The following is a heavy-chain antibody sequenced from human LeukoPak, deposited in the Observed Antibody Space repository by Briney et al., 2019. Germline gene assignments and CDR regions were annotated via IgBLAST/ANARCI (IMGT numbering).Heavy chain of an antibody. D-gene: IGHD6-19*01. J-gene: IGHJ3*02. V-gene: IGHV3-9*01. Sequence: GGSLRLSCAASGFTFDDYAMHWVRQAPGKGLEWVSGISWNSGSIGYADSVKGRFTISRDNAKNSLYLQMNSLRAEDTALYYCAKDEVAVAGSGAFDIWGQGTMVTVSS. CDR1: GFTFDDYA. CDR3: AKDEVAVAGSGAFDI. CDR2: ISWNSGSI.